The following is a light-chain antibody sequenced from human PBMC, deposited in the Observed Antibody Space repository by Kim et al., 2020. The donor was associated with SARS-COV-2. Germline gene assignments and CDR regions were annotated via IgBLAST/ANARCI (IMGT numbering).Light chain of an antibody. CDR3: QHYYYWPALT. Sequence: SPGGRATLSCTASQRVNSNVAWYQQPPGQAPRLLIYGASTRAAGIPARFSGSGSGTEFTLTISSLQSGDFAVYFCQHYYYWPALTFGGGTKVDIK. V-gene: IGKV3-15*01. J-gene: IGKJ4*01. CDR2: GAS. CDR1: QRVNSN.